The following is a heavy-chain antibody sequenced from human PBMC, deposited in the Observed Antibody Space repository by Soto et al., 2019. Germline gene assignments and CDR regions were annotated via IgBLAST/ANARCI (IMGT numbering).Heavy chain of an antibody. CDR2: INPSGGST. Sequence: QVQLVQSGAEVKKPGASVKVSCKASGYTFTSYYMHWVRQAPGQGLEWMGIINPSGGSTSYAQKFQRRVTMTRDTATSTVYMELSSLRSEDTAVYYCARDAITYYDILTGYWYNWFDPWGQGTLVTVSS. CDR1: GYTFTSYY. CDR3: ARDAITYYDILTGYWYNWFDP. D-gene: IGHD3-9*01. V-gene: IGHV1-46*01. J-gene: IGHJ5*02.